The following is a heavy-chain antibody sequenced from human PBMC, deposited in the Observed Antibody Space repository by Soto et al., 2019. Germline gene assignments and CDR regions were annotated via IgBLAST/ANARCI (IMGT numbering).Heavy chain of an antibody. CDR2: IKQDGSEK. V-gene: IGHV3-7*05. CDR3: ARVGGSSWYGGTDAFDI. D-gene: IGHD6-13*01. Sequence: GGSLRLSCAASGFTFSSYWMSWVRQAPGKGLEWVANIKQDGSEKYYVDSVKGRFTISRDNAKNSLYLQMNSLRAEDTAVYYCARVGGSSWYGGTDAFDIWGQGTMVTVSS. J-gene: IGHJ3*02. CDR1: GFTFSSYW.